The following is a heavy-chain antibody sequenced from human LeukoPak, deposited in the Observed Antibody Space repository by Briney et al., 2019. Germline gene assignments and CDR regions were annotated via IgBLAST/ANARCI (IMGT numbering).Heavy chain of an antibody. Sequence: GGSLRLSCAASGFTFSSYSMNWVRQAPGKGLEWVSSISSSSSYIYYADSMKGRFTISRDNAKNSLYLQMNSLRAEDTAVYYCARDSSGYDSAGFDYWGQGTLVTVSS. J-gene: IGHJ4*02. D-gene: IGHD3-22*01. V-gene: IGHV3-21*01. CDR2: ISSSSSYI. CDR3: ARDSSGYDSAGFDY. CDR1: GFTFSSYS.